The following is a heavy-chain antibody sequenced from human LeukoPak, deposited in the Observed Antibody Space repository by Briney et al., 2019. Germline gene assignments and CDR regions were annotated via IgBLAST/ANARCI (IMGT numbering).Heavy chain of an antibody. CDR3: ARCVEWLIGANFDY. J-gene: IGHJ4*02. CDR1: GGSFSGYY. D-gene: IGHD3-3*01. Sequence: SETLSLTCAGYGGSFSGYYGSWIRQPPGKGLEWIGEINHSGSTNYNPSLKSRVTISVDTSKNQFSLKLSSVTAADTAVYYCARCVEWLIGANFDYWGQGILVTVSS. V-gene: IGHV4-34*01. CDR2: INHSGST.